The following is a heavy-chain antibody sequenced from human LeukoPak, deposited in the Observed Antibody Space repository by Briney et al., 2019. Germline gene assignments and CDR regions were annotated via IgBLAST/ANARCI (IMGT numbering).Heavy chain of an antibody. CDR3: ARDCSGGSCYADYYYGMDV. V-gene: IGHV3-53*01. D-gene: IGHD2-15*01. CDR2: IYSDDRT. Sequence: PGGSLRLSCAASTFIVTSSHMTWVRQTPGKGLEWVSDIYSDDRTFYADSAKGRFTISRDNSKNTLYLQMNSLRAEDTAVYYCARDCSGGSCYADYYYGMDVWGQGTTVTVSS. CDR1: TFIVTSSH. J-gene: IGHJ6*02.